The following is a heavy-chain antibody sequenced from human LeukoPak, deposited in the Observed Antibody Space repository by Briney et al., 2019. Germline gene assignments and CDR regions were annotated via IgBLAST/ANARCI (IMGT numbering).Heavy chain of an antibody. CDR2: IKTKTDGGTT. Sequence: PGGSLRLSCAASGFTLSNAWMTWVRQAPGKGLEWVGRIKTKTDGGTTDYAAPVKGRFTISRDDSRDTLYLQMNSLKTEDTAVYYCASHSSTSVWGQGTLVTVSS. J-gene: IGHJ4*02. V-gene: IGHV3-15*01. D-gene: IGHD2-2*01. CDR3: ASHSSTSV. CDR1: GFTLSNAW.